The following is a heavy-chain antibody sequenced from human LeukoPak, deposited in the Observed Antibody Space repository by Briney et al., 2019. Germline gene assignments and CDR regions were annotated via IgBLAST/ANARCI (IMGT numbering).Heavy chain of an antibody. V-gene: IGHV1-8*01. CDR2: MNPNSGNT. J-gene: IGHJ5*02. CDR1: GYTFTSYD. Sequence: ASVKVSXKASGYTFTSYDINWVRQATGQGLEWMGWMNPNSGNTGYAQKFQGRVAMTRNTSINTAYMELSSLRSEDTAVYYCARGGLRGHWFDPWGQGTLVTVSS. CDR3: ARGGLRGHWFDP. D-gene: IGHD3-10*01.